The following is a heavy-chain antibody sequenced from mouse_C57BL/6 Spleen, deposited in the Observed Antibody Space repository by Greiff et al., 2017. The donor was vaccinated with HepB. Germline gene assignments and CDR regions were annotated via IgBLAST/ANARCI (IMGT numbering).Heavy chain of an antibody. J-gene: IGHJ2*01. CDR1: GYTFTEYT. V-gene: IGHV1-62-2*01. Sequence: QVQLKESGAELVKPGASVKLSCKASGYTFTEYTIHWVKQRSGQGLEWIGWFYPGSGSIKYNEKFKDKATLTADKSSSTVYMELSRLTSEDSAVYFCARHEEATYYGSSDCYFDYWGQGTTLTVSS. D-gene: IGHD1-1*01. CDR2: FYPGSGSI. CDR3: ARHEEATYYGSSDCYFDY.